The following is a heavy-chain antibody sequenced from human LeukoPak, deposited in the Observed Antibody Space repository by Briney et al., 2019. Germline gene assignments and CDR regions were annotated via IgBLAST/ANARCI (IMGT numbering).Heavy chain of an antibody. CDR3: AKVTAVAGKGYYFDY. V-gene: IGHV3-23*01. J-gene: IGHJ4*02. D-gene: IGHD6-19*01. Sequence: GGSLTLSCAASGFTFSNYAMSWVRQAPEKGLEWVSEISGSGGSTYYADSVKGQFTISRDNSKNTLYLQMNSLRAEDTALYYCAKVTAVAGKGYYFDYWGQGTLVTVSS. CDR1: GFTFSNYA. CDR2: ISGSGGST.